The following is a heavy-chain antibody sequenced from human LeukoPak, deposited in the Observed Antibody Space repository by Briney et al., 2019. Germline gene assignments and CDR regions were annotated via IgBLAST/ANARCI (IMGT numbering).Heavy chain of an antibody. CDR2: ISYDGSNK. CDR3: ARGERLYGPDY. CDR1: GFTFSSYA. D-gene: IGHD2-2*02. V-gene: IGHV3-30-3*01. Sequence: GGSLRLSCAASGFTFSSYAMHWVRQAPGKGLEWVAVISYDGSNKYYADSVKGRFTISRDNSKNTLYLQMNSLRAEDTAVYYCARGERLYGPDYWGQGTLVTVSS. J-gene: IGHJ4*02.